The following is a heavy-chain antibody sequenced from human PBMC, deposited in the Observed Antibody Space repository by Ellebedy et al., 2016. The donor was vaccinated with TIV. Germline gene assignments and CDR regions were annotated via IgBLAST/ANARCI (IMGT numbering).Heavy chain of an antibody. V-gene: IGHV3-21*04. CDR1: GFTFSSYS. Sequence: GESLKISCAASGFTFSSYSMNWVRKAPGKGLEWVSSISSSSSYIYYADSVKGRFTISRDNAKNSLYLQMNSLRAEDTAVYYCACWSGDWNGPFDYWGPGTLVTVST. CDR2: ISSSSSYI. CDR3: ACWSGDWNGPFDY. J-gene: IGHJ4*02. D-gene: IGHD2-21*02.